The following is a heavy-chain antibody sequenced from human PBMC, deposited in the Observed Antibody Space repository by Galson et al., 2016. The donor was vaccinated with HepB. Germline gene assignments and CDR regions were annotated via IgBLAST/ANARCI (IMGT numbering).Heavy chain of an antibody. D-gene: IGHD1-26*01. V-gene: IGHV3-23*01. CDR2: ISDGAGST. CDR3: AKDRWELVRGYDY. Sequence: SLRLSCAASAFTFSSYPMSWVRQAPGKGLEWVSAISDGAGSTYYADSVKGRFTISRDNSKNTLYLQMNILTADDTAGYYCAKDRWELVRGYDYWGQGTLGTVSS. J-gene: IGHJ4*02. CDR1: AFTFSSYP.